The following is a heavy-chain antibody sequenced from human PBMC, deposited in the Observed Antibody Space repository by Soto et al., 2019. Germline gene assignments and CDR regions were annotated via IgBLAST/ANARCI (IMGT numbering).Heavy chain of an antibody. D-gene: IGHD2-2*01. CDR3: ASPPSQRVPV. V-gene: IGHV3-30*03. J-gene: IGHJ6*04. Sequence: PGGSLRLSCAASGFTFSSYGMHWVRQAPGKGLEWVAVISYDGSNKYYADSVKGRFTISRDNAKNTLYPQMNSLRAEDTAVYYCASPPSQRVPVWGKGTTVPVPS. CDR1: GFTFSSYG. CDR2: ISYDGSNK.